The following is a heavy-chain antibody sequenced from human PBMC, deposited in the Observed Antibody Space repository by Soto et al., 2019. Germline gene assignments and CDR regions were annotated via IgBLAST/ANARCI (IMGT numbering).Heavy chain of an antibody. J-gene: IGHJ6*02. CDR2: IYYSGST. V-gene: IGHV4-59*01. CDR1: GRSISSYY. D-gene: IGHD1-7*01. CDR3: TSTRITGTTPPQYSYYYYGMDV. Sequence: PSATLSLTCTVSGRSISSYYWSWIRQPPGKGLEWIGYIYYSGSTNYNPALKSRVTISVDTSKNQFSLKLSSVTAADTAVYYCTSTRITGTTPPQYSYYYYGMDVWGQGTTVTVSS.